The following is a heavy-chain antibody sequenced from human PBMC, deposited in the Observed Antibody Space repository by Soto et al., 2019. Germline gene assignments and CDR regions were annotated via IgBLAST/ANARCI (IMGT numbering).Heavy chain of an antibody. CDR2: ISYDGSTK. D-gene: IGHD4-4*01. CDR3: VKARYDYSFGGHWFDP. J-gene: IGHJ5*02. CDR1: GITFSRYG. Sequence: SGGSLRLACAASGITFSRYGMHWVRQAPGKGLEWVAVISYDGSTKYYADSVKGRLTISRDNSKNTLYLQMDSLRAEYTAVYYCVKARYDYSFGGHWFDPWGQGTLVTVSS. V-gene: IGHV3-30*18.